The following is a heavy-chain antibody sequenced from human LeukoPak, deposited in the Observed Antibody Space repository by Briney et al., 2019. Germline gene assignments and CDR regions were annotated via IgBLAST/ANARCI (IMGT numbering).Heavy chain of an antibody. J-gene: IGHJ4*02. CDR2: ISSSGSTI. V-gene: IGHV3-11*04. CDR3: AREFLYGSGSYYY. Sequence: GGSLRLSCAASGFTFSDYYMSWIRQAPGKGREWVSYISSSGSTIYYADSVKGRFTISRDNAKNSLYLQMNSLRAEDTAVYYCAREFLYGSGSYYYWGQGTLVTVSS. CDR1: GFTFSDYY. D-gene: IGHD3-10*01.